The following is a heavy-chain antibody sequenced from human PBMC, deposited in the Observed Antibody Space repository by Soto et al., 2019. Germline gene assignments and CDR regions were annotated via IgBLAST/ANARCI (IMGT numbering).Heavy chain of an antibody. CDR2: ISGYNDNT. V-gene: IGHV1-18*01. CDR1: GYIFTNFG. Sequence: QVQLKQSGPEVRKPGASVRVSCKASGYIFTNFGISWVRQAPGQGLEWMGWISGYNDNTHYVQKLQGRVSMTTDTSTGTAYMDLRSLRSDDTAIYYCVRDSSSWFYYYYGMDVWGQGTTVTVSS. J-gene: IGHJ6*02. CDR3: VRDSSSWFYYYYGMDV. D-gene: IGHD6-13*01.